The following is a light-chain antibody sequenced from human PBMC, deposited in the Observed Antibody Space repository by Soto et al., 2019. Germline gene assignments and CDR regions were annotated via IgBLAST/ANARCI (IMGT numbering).Light chain of an antibody. CDR3: QEYCSSPNT. CDR1: QSVSSSY. CDR2: GAS. V-gene: IGKV3-20*01. Sequence: EIVLTQSPGTLSLSPGERATLSCRASQSVSSSYLAWYQQKPGQAPRLLIYGASSRATGIPDRFSCSGSGKDFTLHISRLGPEDFAVYYCQEYCSSPNTFGQGTRLEIK. J-gene: IGKJ5*01.